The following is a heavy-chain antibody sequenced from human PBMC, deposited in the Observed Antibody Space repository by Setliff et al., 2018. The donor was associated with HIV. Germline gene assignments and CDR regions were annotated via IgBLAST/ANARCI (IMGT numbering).Heavy chain of an antibody. CDR3: ARERSALLWKNWFDP. D-gene: IGHD3-10*01. J-gene: IGHJ5*02. CDR2: IHYSGST. CDR1: GGSISSSNKY. Sequence: SETLSLTCTVSGGSISSSNKYWGWIRQPPGEGLEWIGSIHYSGSTYYNPSLKSRVTISVDTSKNQFSLKLSSVTAADTAVYYCARERSALLWKNWFDPWGQGTLVTVSS. V-gene: IGHV4-39*07.